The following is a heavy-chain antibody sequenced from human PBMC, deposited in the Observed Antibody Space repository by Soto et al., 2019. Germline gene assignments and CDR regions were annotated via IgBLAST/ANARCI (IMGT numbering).Heavy chain of an antibody. CDR3: ATGNRNSSYGFDF. V-gene: IGHV3-7*01. CDR2: IKPDGSEQ. CDR1: EFTLDKYY. Sequence: GGALRLSCAGSEFTLDKYYMTWVRQASGKGPEWVANIKPDGSEQYYVDSVKGRFTISRDNANNSLYLQMNSLRAEDTAVYFCATGNRNSSYGFDFSCQ. J-gene: IGHJ6*02. D-gene: IGHD2-21*01.